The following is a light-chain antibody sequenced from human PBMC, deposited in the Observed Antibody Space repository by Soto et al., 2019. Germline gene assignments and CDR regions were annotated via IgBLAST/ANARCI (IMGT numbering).Light chain of an antibody. CDR3: QQYNNWPSFT. CDR1: QSVSSN. Sequence: DIVMTQSPATLSVSPGKRATLSCRASQSVSSNLAWYQQKPGQAPRLLVYGASTRANGIPARFSGSGSGTEFILTISSLQSEDFALYYCQQYNNWPSFTFGPGTKVDIK. CDR2: GAS. V-gene: IGKV3-15*01. J-gene: IGKJ3*01.